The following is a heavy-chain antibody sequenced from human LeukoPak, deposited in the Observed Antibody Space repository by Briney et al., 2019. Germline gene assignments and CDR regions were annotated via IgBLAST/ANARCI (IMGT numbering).Heavy chain of an antibody. Sequence: ASVKVSCKGSGYSFTSYWIGWVCQMPGKGLEWRGIIYPGDSDTRYSPSFQGQVTISADKSISTAYLQWSSLKASDTAMYYCARRGDGYRDPAPFDCWGQGTLVTVSS. D-gene: IGHD5-24*01. CDR3: ARRGDGYRDPAPFDC. J-gene: IGHJ4*02. CDR1: GYSFTSYW. CDR2: IYPGDSDT. V-gene: IGHV5-51*01.